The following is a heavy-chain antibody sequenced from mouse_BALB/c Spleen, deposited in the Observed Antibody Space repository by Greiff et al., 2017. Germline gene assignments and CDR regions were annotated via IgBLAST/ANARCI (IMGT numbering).Heavy chain of an antibody. CDR2: ISYSGST. V-gene: IGHV3-8*02. J-gene: IGHJ3*01. Sequence: EVMLVESGPSLVKPSQTLSLTCSVTGDSITSGYWNWIRKFPGNKLEYMGYISYSGSTYYNPSLKSRISITRDTSKNQYYLQLNSVTTEDTATYYCARLGDGNYQAWFAYWGQGTLVTVSA. D-gene: IGHD2-1*01. CDR3: ARLGDGNYQAWFAY. CDR1: GDSITSGY.